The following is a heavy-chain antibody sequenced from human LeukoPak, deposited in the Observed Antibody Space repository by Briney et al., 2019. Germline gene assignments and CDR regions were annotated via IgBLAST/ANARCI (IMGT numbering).Heavy chain of an antibody. CDR2: IKQDGSEK. CDR1: GFTFSSYG. V-gene: IGHV3-7*01. J-gene: IGHJ3*02. D-gene: IGHD3-22*01. CDR3: ARRSSVRAFDI. Sequence: GGSLRLSCAASGFTFSSYGMHWVRQAPGKGLEWVANIKQDGSEKYYVDPVKGRFTISRDNAKNSLYLQMNSLRAEDTAVYYCARRSSVRAFDIWGQGTMVTVSS.